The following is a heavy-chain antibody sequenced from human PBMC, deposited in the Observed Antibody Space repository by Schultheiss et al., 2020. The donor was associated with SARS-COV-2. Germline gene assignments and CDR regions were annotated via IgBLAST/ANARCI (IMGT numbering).Heavy chain of an antibody. J-gene: IGHJ6*02. D-gene: IGHD6-13*01. CDR3: AILAAAGFYYYYGMDV. CDR2: ISYDGSNK. CDR1: GFTFSDYY. V-gene: IGHV3-30*03. Sequence: GGSLRLSCAASGFTFSDYYMSWIRQAPGKGLEWVAVISYDGSNKYYADSVKGRFTISRDNSKNTLYLQMNSLRAEDTAVYYCAILAAAGFYYYYGMDVWGQGTTVTVSS.